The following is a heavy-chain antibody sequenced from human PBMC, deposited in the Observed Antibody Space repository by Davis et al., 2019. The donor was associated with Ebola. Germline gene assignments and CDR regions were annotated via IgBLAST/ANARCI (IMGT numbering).Heavy chain of an antibody. D-gene: IGHD3-9*01. J-gene: IGHJ4*02. CDR1: GGSISSGGYY. CDR3: ARRIADGGYIDFHDY. Sequence: MPSETLSLTCTVSGGSISSGGYYWSWVRQHPGKGLEWIGYIYNSGDTFNNPSLKSRVTISADTSKNQFSLKLRSVTAADTAIYYCARRIADGGYIDFHDYWGQGTLVTISS. V-gene: IGHV4-31*03. CDR2: IYNSGDT.